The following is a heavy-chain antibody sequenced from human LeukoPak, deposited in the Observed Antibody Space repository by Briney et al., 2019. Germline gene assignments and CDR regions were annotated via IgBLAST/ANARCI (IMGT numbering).Heavy chain of an antibody. CDR2: ISSESSNT. J-gene: IGHJ4*02. CDR1: GFTFSDYY. D-gene: IGHD1-1*01. Sequence: PGGSLRLSCAASGFTFSDYYMSWIRQAPGKGLEWVSYISSESSNTNYADSLKGRFTISRDNAKNSLYLQMNSLRAEDTAVYYCARVKLAEYYFDYWGQGSLVTVSS. CDR3: ARVKLAEYYFDY. V-gene: IGHV3-11*06.